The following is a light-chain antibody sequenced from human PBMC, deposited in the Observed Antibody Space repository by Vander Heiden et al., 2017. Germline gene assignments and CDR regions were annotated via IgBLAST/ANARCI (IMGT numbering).Light chain of an antibody. CDR1: QSVSSSY. Sequence: EIVLTPSPSTLSLSPGERATLSCRASQSVSSSYLAWYQQKPGQAPRLLIYGASSRATGIPDRFSGSGSGTDFTLTISRLEPEDFAVYYCQQYGSSPRYTFGQGTKLEIK. V-gene: IGKV3-20*01. CDR2: GAS. J-gene: IGKJ2*01. CDR3: QQYGSSPRYT.